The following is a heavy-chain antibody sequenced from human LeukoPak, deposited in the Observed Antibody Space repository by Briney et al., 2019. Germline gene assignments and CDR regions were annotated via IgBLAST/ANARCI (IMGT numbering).Heavy chain of an antibody. CDR1: GFSFSSYG. V-gene: IGHV3-49*04. J-gene: IGHJ6*02. Sequence: GGSLRLSCTASGFSFSSYGMSWVRQAPGKGLEWVGFIRSKAYGGTTEYAASVKGRFTISRDDSKSIAYLQMNSLRAEDTAVYYCARGSGSSGWYPYVWGQGTTVTVSS. CDR3: ARGSGSSGWYPYV. CDR2: IRSKAYGGTT. D-gene: IGHD6-19*01.